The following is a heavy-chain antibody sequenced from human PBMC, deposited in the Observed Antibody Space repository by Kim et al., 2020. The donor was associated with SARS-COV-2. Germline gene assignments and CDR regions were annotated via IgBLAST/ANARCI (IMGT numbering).Heavy chain of an antibody. Sequence: GGSLRLSCAASGFTFSSYGMHWVRQAPGKGLEWVAVISYDGSNKYYADSVKGRFTISRDNSKNTLYLQMNSLRAEDTAVYYCARVAWLRLVHYWGQGTLVTVSS. CDR2: ISYDGSNK. J-gene: IGHJ4*02. V-gene: IGHV3-33*05. CDR1: GFTFSSYG. D-gene: IGHD5-12*01. CDR3: ARVAWLRLVHY.